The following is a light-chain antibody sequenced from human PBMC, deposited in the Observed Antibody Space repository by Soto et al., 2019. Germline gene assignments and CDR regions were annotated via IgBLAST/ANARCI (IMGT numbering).Light chain of an antibody. J-gene: IGLJ2*01. Sequence: QSALTQPASVSGSPGQSITISCTGTSSDVGPYNYVSWYQHHPGKAPKLLIYEVTKRPSGVSNRFSGSKSGNTASLTISGLQAEDEADYYCATWDLTLSAGVLFGGGTKLTVL. CDR2: EVT. CDR1: SSDVGPYNY. V-gene: IGLV2-14*01. CDR3: ATWDLTLSAGVL.